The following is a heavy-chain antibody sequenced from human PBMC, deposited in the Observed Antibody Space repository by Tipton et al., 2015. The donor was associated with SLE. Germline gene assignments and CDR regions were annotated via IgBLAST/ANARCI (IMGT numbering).Heavy chain of an antibody. V-gene: IGHV4-31*03. J-gene: IGHJ6*02. D-gene: IGHD6-13*01. Sequence: TLSLTCTVSGGSISSGGYYWSWIRQHPGKGLEWFGYIYYSGSTNYNPSLKSRVTISVDTAKNQISLKLSSVTAADTAVYYCARHSTSSWYYYYYGMDVWGQGTTVTVSS. CDR1: GGSISSGGYY. CDR2: IYYSGST. CDR3: ARHSTSSWYYYYYGMDV.